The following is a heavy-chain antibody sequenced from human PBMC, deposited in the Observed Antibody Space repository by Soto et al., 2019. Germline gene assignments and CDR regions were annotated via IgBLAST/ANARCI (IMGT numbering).Heavy chain of an antibody. CDR3: ARDCSGGPPGYFDH. D-gene: IGHD2-15*01. CDR2: INAGNGDT. Sequence: ASVKVSCKASGFTFTNYAIHWVRQAPGQGLEWMGWINAGNGDTEYSQRFQGRLTMTSDTSASTVHMELSGLTSEDTAVFYCARDCSGGPPGYFDHWGQGALVTVSS. V-gene: IGHV1-3*01. CDR1: GFTFTNYA. J-gene: IGHJ4*02.